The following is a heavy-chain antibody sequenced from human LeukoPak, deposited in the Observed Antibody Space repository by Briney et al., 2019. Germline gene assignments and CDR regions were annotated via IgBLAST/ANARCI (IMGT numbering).Heavy chain of an antibody. Sequence: PGGSLRLSCAASGFTFSSYWMSWVRQAPGKGLEWVANIKQDGSKKYYVDSVKGRFTISRDNAKNSLYLQMNSLRAEDTAVYYCARDMTYYDFWSGDYYYYMDVWGKGTTVTVSS. V-gene: IGHV3-7*01. D-gene: IGHD3-3*01. CDR1: GFTFSSYW. CDR3: ARDMTYYDFWSGDYYYYMDV. CDR2: IKQDGSKK. J-gene: IGHJ6*03.